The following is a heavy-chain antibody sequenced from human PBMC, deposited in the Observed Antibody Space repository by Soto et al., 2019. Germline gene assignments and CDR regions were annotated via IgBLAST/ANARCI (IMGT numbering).Heavy chain of an antibody. J-gene: IGHJ6*02. CDR3: AKDVDNYYYYGMDV. D-gene: IGHD5-12*01. CDR2: ISWNSGSI. V-gene: IGHV3-9*01. CDR1: GFTFDDYA. Sequence: GGSLRLSCAASGFTFDDYAMHWVRQAPGKGLEWVSGISWNSGSIGYADSVKGRFTISRDNAKNSLYLQMNSLRAEDTALYYCAKDVDNYYYYGMDVWGQGTTVTVSS.